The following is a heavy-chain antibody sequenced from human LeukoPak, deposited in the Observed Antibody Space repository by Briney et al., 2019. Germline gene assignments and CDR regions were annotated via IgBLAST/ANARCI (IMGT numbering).Heavy chain of an antibody. CDR3: TKDRSYGRSYFDY. V-gene: IGHV3-66*02. CDR2: IYSGGST. J-gene: IGHJ4*02. Sequence: GGSLRLSCAASGFTVSNNYMSWVRQAPGKGLEWVSVIYSGGSTYYADSVKGRFTIFRDNSKNTLYLQMNSLRIEDTAVYYCTKDRSYGRSYFDYWGQGTLVTVAS. D-gene: IGHD5-18*01. CDR1: GFTVSNNY.